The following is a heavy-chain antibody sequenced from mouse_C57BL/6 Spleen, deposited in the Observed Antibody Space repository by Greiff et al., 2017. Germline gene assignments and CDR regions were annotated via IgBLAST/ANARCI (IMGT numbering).Heavy chain of an antibody. CDR1: GYAFSSYW. CDR2: LYPGDGDT. V-gene: IGHV1-80*01. D-gene: IGHD1-1*01. CDR3: ARDSGSSYVAY. J-gene: IGHJ3*01. Sequence: QVQLKQSGAELVKPGASVKISCKASGYAFSSYWMNWVKQRPGKGLEWIGQLYPGDGDTNYNGKFKGKATLTADKSSSTAYMQLSSLTAEDSAVYFCARDSGSSYVAYWGQGTLVTVSA.